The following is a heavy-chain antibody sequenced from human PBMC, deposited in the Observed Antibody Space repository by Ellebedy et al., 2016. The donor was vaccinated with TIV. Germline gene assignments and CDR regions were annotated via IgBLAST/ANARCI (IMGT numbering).Heavy chain of an antibody. J-gene: IGHJ3*01. D-gene: IGHD3-10*01. V-gene: IGHV3-66*01. CDR2: ISVGGSA. CDR3: AGETFNDVDLDLWGLFDV. Sequence: GESLKISCVVSGFTINSNYMSWVRQAPGRGLEWVSVISVGGSAYYADSVEGRFTISRDNSRNPLFLQMNGLRAEDTAVYYCAGETFNDVDLDLWGLFDVWGQGTTVTVSS. CDR1: GFTINSNY.